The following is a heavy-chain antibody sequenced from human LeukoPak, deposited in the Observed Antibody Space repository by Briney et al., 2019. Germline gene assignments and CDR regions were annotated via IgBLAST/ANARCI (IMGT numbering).Heavy chain of an antibody. D-gene: IGHD2-2*02. CDR1: GFTVSSNY. V-gene: IGHV3-15*01. CDR2: IKSKTDGGTT. J-gene: IGHJ4*02. Sequence: GGSLRLSCAASGFTVSSNYMSWVRQAPGKGLEWVGRIKSKTDGGTTDYAAPVKGRFTISRDDSKNTLYLQMNSLKTEDTAVYYCTTDLENLGYCSSTSCYNGRRDYWGQGTLVTVSS. CDR3: TTDLENLGYCSSTSCYNGRRDY.